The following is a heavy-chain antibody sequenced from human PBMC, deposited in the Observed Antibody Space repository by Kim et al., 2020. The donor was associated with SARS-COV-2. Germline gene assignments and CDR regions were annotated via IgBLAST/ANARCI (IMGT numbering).Heavy chain of an antibody. J-gene: IGHJ6*02. CDR3: ARGHSSSWYGYYYYGMDV. V-gene: IGHV4-61*02. CDR2: IYTSGST. CDR1: GGSISSGSYY. D-gene: IGHD6-13*01. Sequence: SETLSLTCTVSGGSISSGSYYWSWIRQPAGKGLEWIGRIYTSGSTNYNPSLKSRVTISVDTSKNQFSLKLSSVTAADTAVYYCARGHSSSWYGYYYYGMDVWGQGTTVTVSS.